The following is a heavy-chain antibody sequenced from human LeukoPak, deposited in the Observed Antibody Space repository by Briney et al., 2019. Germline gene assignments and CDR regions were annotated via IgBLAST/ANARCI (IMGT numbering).Heavy chain of an antibody. CDR3: ARDLSSWSYFPSLSY. V-gene: IGHV3-48*03. CDR2: ISSSGSTI. D-gene: IGHD1-26*01. CDR1: GFTFSSYE. J-gene: IGHJ4*02. Sequence: GGSLRLSCAASGFTFSSYEMNCVRQAPGKGLEWVSYISSSGSTIYYADSVKGRFTISRDNAKNSLYLQMNSLRAEDTGVYYCARDLSSWSYFPSLSYWGQGTLVTVSS.